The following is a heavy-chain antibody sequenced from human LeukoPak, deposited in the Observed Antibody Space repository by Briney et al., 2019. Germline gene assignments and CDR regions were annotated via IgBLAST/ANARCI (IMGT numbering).Heavy chain of an antibody. V-gene: IGHV3-74*03. CDR1: GFRFSNCW. Sequence: GGSLRLSCAASGFRFSNCWMHWVRQAPGKGLVWVSRINSDGRSTTYADSVKGRFTISRDNSKNTLYLQMNSLRDEDTALYYCAKAGIGVVGYFDYWGQGTLVTVSS. CDR2: INSDGRST. J-gene: IGHJ4*02. D-gene: IGHD6-19*01. CDR3: AKAGIGVVGYFDY.